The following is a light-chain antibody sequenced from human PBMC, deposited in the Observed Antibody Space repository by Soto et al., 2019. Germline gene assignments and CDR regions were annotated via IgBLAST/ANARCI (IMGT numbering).Light chain of an antibody. Sequence: DIVLTQSPGTLSLSPGERATLSCRASQSVSSSYLAWYQQKPGQAPRLLIYGASSRATGIPARFNGSGSGTEFTLTISSLQSEDFAVYYCQQYNNWPPTFGQGTRLEIK. J-gene: IGKJ5*01. CDR1: QSVSSSY. CDR3: QQYNNWPPT. CDR2: GAS. V-gene: IGKV3-15*01.